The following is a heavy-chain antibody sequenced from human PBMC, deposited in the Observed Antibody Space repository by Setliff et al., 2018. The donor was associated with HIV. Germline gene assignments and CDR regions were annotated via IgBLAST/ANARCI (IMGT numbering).Heavy chain of an antibody. D-gene: IGHD4-17*01. CDR2: LYHSGST. Sequence: SETLSLTCDVSGYSISSGYYWGWIRQPPGKGLEWIGSLYHSGSTYYSPSLKSRVTISVDTSKNQFSLKLTSVTAADTAFYYCARQGVDYGDPNDYWGQGTLVTVSS. CDR1: GYSISSGYY. V-gene: IGHV4-38-2*01. CDR3: ARQGVDYGDPNDY. J-gene: IGHJ4*02.